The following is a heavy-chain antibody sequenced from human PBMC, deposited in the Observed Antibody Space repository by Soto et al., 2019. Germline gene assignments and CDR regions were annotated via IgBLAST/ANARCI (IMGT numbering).Heavy chain of an antibody. CDR1: GFTFSSYA. CDR3: AKEQKDSSSWSELNY. Sequence: EVQLLESGGGLVQPGGSLRLSCAASGFTFSSYAMSWVRQAPGKGLEWVSAISGSGGSTYYADSVKGRFTISRDNSKNTLYLQMNSLRAENTAVSYCAKEQKDSSSWSELNYWGQGTLVTVSS. V-gene: IGHV3-23*01. J-gene: IGHJ4*02. D-gene: IGHD6-13*01. CDR2: ISGSGGST.